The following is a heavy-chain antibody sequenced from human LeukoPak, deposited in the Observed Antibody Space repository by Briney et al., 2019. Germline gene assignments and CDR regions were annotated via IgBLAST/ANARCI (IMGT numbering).Heavy chain of an antibody. CDR2: IRYDGSNK. J-gene: IGHJ4*02. Sequence: PGGSLSLSCAASGFTFSSYGMHWVRQAPGKGLEWVAFIRYDGSNKYYADSVKGRFTISRDNSKNTLYLQMNSLRAEDTAVYYCAKGRLQIDYWGQGTLVTVSS. CDR1: GFTFSSYG. V-gene: IGHV3-30*02. D-gene: IGHD4-11*01. CDR3: AKGRLQIDY.